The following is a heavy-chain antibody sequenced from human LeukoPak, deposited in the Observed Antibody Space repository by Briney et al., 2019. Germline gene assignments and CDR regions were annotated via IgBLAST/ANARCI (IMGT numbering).Heavy chain of an antibody. V-gene: IGHV3-15*01. D-gene: IGHD5-12*01. CDR1: GFAFSNAW. Sequence: GGSLILSCAASGFAFSNAWMSWVRQAPGKGLERVGRIKSKTDGGTTDYAAPVKGRFTISRDDSKNTLYLQMNSLKTEDTAVYYCTTGGYGGQFDYWGQGTLVTVSS. J-gene: IGHJ4*02. CDR2: IKSKTDGGTT. CDR3: TTGGYGGQFDY.